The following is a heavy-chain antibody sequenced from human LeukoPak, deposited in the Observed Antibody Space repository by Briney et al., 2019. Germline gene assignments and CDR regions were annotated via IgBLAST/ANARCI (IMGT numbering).Heavy chain of an antibody. V-gene: IGHV3-48*03. J-gene: IGHJ4*02. CDR3: SRGLVGNSHFDY. CDR1: GFTFSSYE. CDR2: ISAGGSTI. Sequence: GGSLRLSCAASGFTFSSYEMNWVRQAPGKGLEWVSYISAGGSTIYYADSVKGRFTISRDNAKSTLYLQMISLRAEDTAVYFCSRGLVGNSHFDYWGQGTLVTVSS. D-gene: IGHD4-23*01.